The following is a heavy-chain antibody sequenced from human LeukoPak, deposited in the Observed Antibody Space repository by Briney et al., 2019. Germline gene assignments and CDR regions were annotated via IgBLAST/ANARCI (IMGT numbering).Heavy chain of an antibody. Sequence: GGSLRLSCAASGFTFDDYGMSWVRQVPGKGLEWVSGINWNGGSTGYADSVKGRFTISRDNAKNSLYLQMNTLRAEDTALYYCARVKDIAVAGAIDYWSQGTLVTVSS. CDR2: INWNGGST. V-gene: IGHV3-20*04. CDR1: GFTFDDYG. D-gene: IGHD6-19*01. CDR3: ARVKDIAVAGAIDY. J-gene: IGHJ4*02.